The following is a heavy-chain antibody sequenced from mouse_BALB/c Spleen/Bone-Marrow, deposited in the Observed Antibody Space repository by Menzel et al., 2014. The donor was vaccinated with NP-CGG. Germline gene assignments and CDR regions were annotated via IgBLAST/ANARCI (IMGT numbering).Heavy chain of an antibody. Sequence: VQLQQSGAELVRPGASVTLSCKASGYTFTVYEMHWVKQTPVHGLEWIGAIDPETGGTAYNQKFKGKATLTADKSSSTAYMELRSLTSEDSAVYYCTRRTGDPYWGQGTLVTVSA. D-gene: IGHD4-1*01. CDR1: GYTFTVYE. CDR2: IDPETGGT. CDR3: TRRTGDPY. J-gene: IGHJ3*01. V-gene: IGHV1-15*01.